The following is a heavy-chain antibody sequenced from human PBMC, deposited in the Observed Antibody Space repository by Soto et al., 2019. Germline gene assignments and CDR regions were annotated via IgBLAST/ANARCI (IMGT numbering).Heavy chain of an antibody. CDR2: INGYNGNT. Sequence: QVQLVQSGAEVKKPGASVKVSCKASGYTFTSYGISWVRQAPGQGLEWMGWINGYNGNTNHAQKLQGRVTMSTDTSTSTAYMELRSLRSEDSAVCYCARMGDVAYYNSGMDVWGQGTTVTVSS. V-gene: IGHV1-18*01. CDR3: ARMGDVAYYNSGMDV. CDR1: GYTFTSYG. J-gene: IGHJ6*02. D-gene: IGHD3-16*01.